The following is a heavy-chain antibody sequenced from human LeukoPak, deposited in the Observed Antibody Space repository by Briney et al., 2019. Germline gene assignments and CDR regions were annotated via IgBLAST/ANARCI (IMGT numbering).Heavy chain of an antibody. Sequence: GGSQRLSCAASGFTFSSYSMNWVRQAPGKGLEWVSHISSSSSTIYYADSVKGRFTISRDNAKNSLYLQMNSLRAEDTAVYYCARGNEFGPAARRLRYYFDYWGQGTLVTVSS. D-gene: IGHD2-2*01. V-gene: IGHV3-48*01. CDR3: ARGNEFGPAARRLRYYFDY. CDR2: ISSSSSTI. J-gene: IGHJ4*02. CDR1: GFTFSSYS.